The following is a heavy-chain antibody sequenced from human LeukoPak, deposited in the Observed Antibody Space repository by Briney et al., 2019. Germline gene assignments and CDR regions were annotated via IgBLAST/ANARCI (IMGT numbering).Heavy chain of an antibody. J-gene: IGHJ5*02. Sequence: PGGSLRLSCAASGFTFSSYVMSWVCQVPGKGLEWVSAISGSGGSTNYADSVKGRFTISRDNSKNTLYMQMNSLRAEDTAVYYCAKDRLYYDFWSGFTTPTFDPWGQGTLVTVSS. CDR1: GFTFSSYV. D-gene: IGHD3-3*01. V-gene: IGHV3-23*01. CDR2: ISGSGGST. CDR3: AKDRLYYDFWSGFTTPTFDP.